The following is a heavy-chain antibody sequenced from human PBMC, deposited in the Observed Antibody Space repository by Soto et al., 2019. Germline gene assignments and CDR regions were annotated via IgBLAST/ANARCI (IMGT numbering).Heavy chain of an antibody. CDR1: GGSISSGGYY. CDR2: IYYSGST. J-gene: IGHJ5*02. Sequence: SETLSLTCTVSGGSISSGGYYWSWIRQHPGKGLEWIGYIYYSGSTYYNPSLKSRVTISVDTSKNQFSLKLSSVTAADTAVYYCARTCCSGGSCQYLDPWGQGTLVTVPQ. V-gene: IGHV4-31*03. CDR3: ARTCCSGGSCQYLDP. D-gene: IGHD2-15*01.